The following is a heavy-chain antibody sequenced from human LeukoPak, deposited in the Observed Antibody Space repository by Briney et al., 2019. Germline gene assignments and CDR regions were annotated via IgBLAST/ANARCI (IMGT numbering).Heavy chain of an antibody. Sequence: GGSLRLSCAASGFTFSTYGMHWVRQAPGKGLEWVTFIRYDGSSKYYADSVKGRFTVSRDNSKNTVYLQMNSLRGEDTAVYYCASPVVDTAMVTDYWGQGALVTVSS. CDR2: IRYDGSSK. V-gene: IGHV3-30*02. CDR1: GFTFSTYG. J-gene: IGHJ4*02. CDR3: ASPVVDTAMVTDY. D-gene: IGHD5-18*01.